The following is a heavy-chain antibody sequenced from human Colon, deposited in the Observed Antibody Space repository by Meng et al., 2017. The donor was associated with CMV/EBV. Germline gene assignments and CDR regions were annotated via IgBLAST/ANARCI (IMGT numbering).Heavy chain of an antibody. CDR1: GFTFSSYS. V-gene: IGHV3-48*04. J-gene: IGHJ6*02. CDR2: ISSSSSTI. D-gene: IGHD3-3*01. Sequence: GESLKISCAASGFTFSSYSMNWVRQAPGKGLEWVSYISSSSSTIYYADSVKGRFTISRDNAKNSLYLQMNSLRAEDTAVYYCARDLVGVVIMPLYYYGMDVRGQGTTVTVSS. CDR3: ARDLVGVVIMPLYYYGMDV.